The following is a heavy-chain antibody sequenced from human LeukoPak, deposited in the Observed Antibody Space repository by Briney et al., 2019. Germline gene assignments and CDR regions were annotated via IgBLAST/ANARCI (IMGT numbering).Heavy chain of an antibody. CDR2: IKQDGSEK. Sequence: GGSLRLSCAASGFTFSSYWMSWVRQAPGKGLEWVANIKQDGSEKYYVDSVKGRFTISRDNAKNSLYLQMNSLRAEDTAVYYCARARLGSSSPYYYYYYMDVWGKGTTVTVSS. CDR3: ARARLGSSSPYYYYYYMDV. V-gene: IGHV3-7*01. J-gene: IGHJ6*03. D-gene: IGHD6-6*01. CDR1: GFTFSSYW.